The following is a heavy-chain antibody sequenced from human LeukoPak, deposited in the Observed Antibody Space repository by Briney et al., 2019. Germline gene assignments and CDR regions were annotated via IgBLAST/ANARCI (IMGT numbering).Heavy chain of an antibody. J-gene: IGHJ4*02. D-gene: IGHD6-19*01. V-gene: IGHV3-23*01. CDR1: GFTFSSYA. CDR3: AKSYSSGWYYFDY. Sequence: GGSLRLSCAASGFTFSSYAMSWVRQAPGKGLEWVSAISGSGGSTYYADSVKGRFTISRDNSKNTLHLQMNSLRAEDTAVYYCAKSYSSGWYYFDYWGQGTLVTVSS. CDR2: ISGSGGST.